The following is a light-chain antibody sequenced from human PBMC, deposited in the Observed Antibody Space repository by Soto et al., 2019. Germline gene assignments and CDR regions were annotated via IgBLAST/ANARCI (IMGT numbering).Light chain of an antibody. CDR3: QKYSSVIT. CDR2: AAS. CDR1: QGISNF. J-gene: IGKJ5*01. Sequence: DIQMTQSPSSLSASGDRVTITCRASQGISNFLVWYQQKPGKVPKLLISAASTLQSGVPSRFSGSGSGTDFTLTITSLQPEDVATYYCQKYSSVITFGQGTRLEIK. V-gene: IGKV1-27*01.